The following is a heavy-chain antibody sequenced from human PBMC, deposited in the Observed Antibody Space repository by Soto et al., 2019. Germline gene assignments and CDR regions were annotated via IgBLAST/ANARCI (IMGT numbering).Heavy chain of an antibody. V-gene: IGHV3-23*01. D-gene: IGHD2-2*01. CDR1: GFTFSSYA. J-gene: IGHJ4*02. CDR2: ISGSGGST. CDR3: AKGNTRSGYQLPSRRYFDY. Sequence: GGSLRLSCAASGFTFSSYAMSWVRQAPGKGLEWVSAISGSGGSTYYADSVKGRFTISRDNSKNTLYLQMNSLRAEDTAVYYCAKGNTRSGYQLPSRRYFDYWGQGTLVTVSS.